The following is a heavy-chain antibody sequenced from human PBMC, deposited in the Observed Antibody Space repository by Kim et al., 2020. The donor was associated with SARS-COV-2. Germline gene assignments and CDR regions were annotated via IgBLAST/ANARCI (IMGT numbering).Heavy chain of an antibody. J-gene: IGHJ6*02. D-gene: IGHD3-10*01. CDR1: GGSVSSGSFY. CDR3: ARGGVSRGRRMVRGWIIDYHYHPGMDV. V-gene: IGHV4-61*01. CDR2: ISYSGST. Sequence: SETLSLTCAVSGGSVSSGSFYWGWIRQPPGKGLEWIGSISYSGSTNYNPSLGGRVTMSVDTSENQFSLKVYSVTAADTAVYYCARGGVSRGRRMVRGWIIDYHYHPGMDVWGQGTTVTVSS.